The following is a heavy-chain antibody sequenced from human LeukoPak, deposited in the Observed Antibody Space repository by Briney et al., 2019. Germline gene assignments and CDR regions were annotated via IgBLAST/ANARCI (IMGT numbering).Heavy chain of an antibody. CDR1: GGSISSGGYS. Sequence: PSQTLSLTCAVSGGSISSGGYSWSWIRQPPGKGLEWIGYIYHSGSTYYNPSLKSRVTISVDRSKNQFSLKLSSVTAADTAVYYCARGKATMVRGVIRVRSGWFDPWGQGTLVTVSS. J-gene: IGHJ5*02. CDR3: ARGKATMVRGVIRVRSGWFDP. CDR2: IYHSGST. V-gene: IGHV4-30-2*01. D-gene: IGHD3-10*01.